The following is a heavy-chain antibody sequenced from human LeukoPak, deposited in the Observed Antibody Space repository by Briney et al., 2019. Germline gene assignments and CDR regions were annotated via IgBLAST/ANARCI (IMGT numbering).Heavy chain of an antibody. CDR2: IIRGCGYI. Sequence: GGSLGLFWAASGFFFSSYRVRWVRLPGGGGLGWVSFIIRGCGYISYAASVEGRSTISRDNAKNSLYLQMNSLRAEDTAVYDCARARIVRGVIRDGYDYWGQGTLVTVSS. J-gene: IGHJ4*02. V-gene: IGHV3-21*01. CDR3: ARARIVRGVIRDGYDY. D-gene: IGHD3-10*02. CDR1: GFFFSSYR.